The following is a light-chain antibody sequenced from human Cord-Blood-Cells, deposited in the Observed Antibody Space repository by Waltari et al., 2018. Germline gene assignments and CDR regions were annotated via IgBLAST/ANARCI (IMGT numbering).Light chain of an antibody. J-gene: IGKJ4*01. CDR3: QQSYSTPLT. Sequence: DIQMTQSTSSLSASVGERVTITCRASQSISSYLNWYQQKPGKAPKLLIYAASSLQSGVPSRFSGSGSGTDFTLTISSLQPEDFATYYCQQSYSTPLTFGGGTKVEIK. CDR1: QSISSY. V-gene: IGKV1-39*01. CDR2: AAS.